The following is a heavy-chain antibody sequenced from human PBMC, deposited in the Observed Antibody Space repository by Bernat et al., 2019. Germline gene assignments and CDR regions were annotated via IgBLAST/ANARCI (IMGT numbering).Heavy chain of an antibody. J-gene: IGHJ6*02. D-gene: IGHD6-13*01. CDR3: ARGGYSSSWEGMDV. CDR2: IIPILGIA. V-gene: IGHV1-69*02. Sequence: QVQLVQSGAEVKKPGSSVKVSCKASGGTFVSYTISWVRQAPGQGLEWMGMIIPILGIANYAQKFQGRVTITADKSTSTAYMELSSLRSEDTAVYYCARGGYSSSWEGMDVWGQGTTVTVSS. CDR1: GGTFVSYT.